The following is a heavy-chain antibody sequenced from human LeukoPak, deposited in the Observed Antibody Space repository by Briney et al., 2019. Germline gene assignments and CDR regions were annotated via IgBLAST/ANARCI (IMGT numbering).Heavy chain of an antibody. V-gene: IGHV3-23*01. D-gene: IGHD1-26*01. J-gene: IGHJ4*02. Sequence: GGSLRLSCAASGLTLNNYAMNWVRQAPGKGLEWVSAISGSGDRIYYADSVKGRFTISRDNSKNTLYLQMNTMRGEDTAVYFCAKAKAKSGSYYFDYWGQGTLVTVSS. CDR3: AKAKAKSGSYYFDY. CDR2: ISGSGDRI. CDR1: GLTLNNYA.